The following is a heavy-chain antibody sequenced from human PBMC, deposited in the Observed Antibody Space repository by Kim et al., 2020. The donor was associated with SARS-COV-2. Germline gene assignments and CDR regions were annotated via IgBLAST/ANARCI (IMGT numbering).Heavy chain of an antibody. J-gene: IGHJ1*01. CDR2: ISGSGGST. V-gene: IGHV3-23*01. D-gene: IGHD2-21*01. CDR1: GFTFSSYA. Sequence: GGSLRLSCAASGFTFSSYAMSWVRQAPGKGLEWVSAISGSGGSTYYADSVKGRFTISRDNSKNTLYLQMNSLRAEDTAVYYCAKALSDGVFGYSEYFQHWGQGTLVTVSS. CDR3: AKALSDGVFGYSEYFQH.